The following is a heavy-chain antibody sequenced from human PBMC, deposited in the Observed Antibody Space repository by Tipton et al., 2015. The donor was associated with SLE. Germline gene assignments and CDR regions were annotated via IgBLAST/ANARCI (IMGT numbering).Heavy chain of an antibody. CDR3: ARTRGYSYGDFDC. CDR1: GGSFSGYY. D-gene: IGHD5-18*01. V-gene: IGHV4-34*01. CDR2: IYYSGST. Sequence: TLSLTCAVYGGSFSGYYWSWIRQPPGKGLEWIGSIYYSGSTYYNPSLKSRVTISVDTSKNQFSLKLSSVTAADTAVYYCARTRGYSYGDFDCWGQGTLVTVSS. J-gene: IGHJ4*02.